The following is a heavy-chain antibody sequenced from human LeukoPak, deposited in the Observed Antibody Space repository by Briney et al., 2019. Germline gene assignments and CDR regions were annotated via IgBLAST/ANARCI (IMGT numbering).Heavy chain of an antibody. CDR2: ISYDGSEK. CDR3: ARMPTSFYDILTGYFDY. CDR1: GFSLSDYE. D-gene: IGHD3-9*01. V-gene: IGHV3-30*04. Sequence: GSLRPSCAASGFSLSDYEIHWVRQAPGKGLEWVAVISYDGSEKYFADSVKGRFTISRENSKNTLSLEMNSLRPEDTAVYYCARMPTSFYDILTGYFDYWGQGTLVTVSS. J-gene: IGHJ4*02.